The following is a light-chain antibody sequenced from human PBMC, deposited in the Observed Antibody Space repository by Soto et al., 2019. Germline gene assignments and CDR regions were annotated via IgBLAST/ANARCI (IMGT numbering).Light chain of an antibody. CDR3: SSYTSSSTYV. V-gene: IGLV2-14*01. Sequence: QSALTQPASVSGSPGQSITISCTGTSSDVGGYNYVSWYQQHPGEAPKLMIYDVSNRPSGFANRFSGSKSHNTASLTISGLQAEDEADYYCSSYTSSSTYVFGTVTKLTVL. CDR1: SSDVGGYNY. CDR2: DVS. J-gene: IGLJ1*01.